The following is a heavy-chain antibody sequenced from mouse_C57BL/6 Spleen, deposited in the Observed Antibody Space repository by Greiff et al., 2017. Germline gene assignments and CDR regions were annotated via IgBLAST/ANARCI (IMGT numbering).Heavy chain of an antibody. V-gene: IGHV1-78*01. D-gene: IGHD2-5*01. CDR3: ARNYYSNYGYYAMDY. CDR1: GYTFTDHT. CDR2: IYPRDGST. J-gene: IGHJ4*01. Sequence: QVQLKESDAELVKPGASVKISCKVSGYTFTDHTIHWMKQRPEQGLEWIGYIYPRDGSTKYNEKFKGKATLTADKSSSTAYMQLNSLTSEDSAVYFCARNYYSNYGYYAMDYWGQGTSVTVAS.